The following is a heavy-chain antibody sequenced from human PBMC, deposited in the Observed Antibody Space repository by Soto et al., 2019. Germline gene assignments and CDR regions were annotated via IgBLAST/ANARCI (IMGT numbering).Heavy chain of an antibody. CDR2: ISSSGSFK. J-gene: IGHJ5*01. CDR1: GFSFSSDS. D-gene: IGHD1-7*01. Sequence: PGGSLRLSCAASGFSFSSDSMGWVRQAPGKGLEWVSSISSSGSFKNYADSVKGRFTISRDNPKNSLYLQMNSLKDEDTAVYYCARDPPTGTTLDWVDSWGQGTLVTVSS. CDR3: ARDPPTGTTLDWVDS. V-gene: IGHV3-21*01.